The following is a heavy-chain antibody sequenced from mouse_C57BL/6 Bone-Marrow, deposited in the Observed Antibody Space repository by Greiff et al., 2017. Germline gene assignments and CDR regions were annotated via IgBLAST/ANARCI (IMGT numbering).Heavy chain of an antibody. Sequence: EVKVVESGGGLVKPGGSLKLSCAASGFTFSSYAMSWVRQTPEKRLEWVATISDGGSYTYYPDNVKGRFTISRDNAKNNLYLQMSHLKSEDTAMYYCAREGWLRRDDYAMDYWGQGTSVTVSS. CDR2: ISDGGSYT. D-gene: IGHD2-2*01. J-gene: IGHJ4*01. CDR1: GFTFSSYA. V-gene: IGHV5-4*01. CDR3: AREGWLRRDDYAMDY.